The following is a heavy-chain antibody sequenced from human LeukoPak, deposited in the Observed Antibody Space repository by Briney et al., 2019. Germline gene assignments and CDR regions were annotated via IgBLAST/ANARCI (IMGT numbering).Heavy chain of an antibody. V-gene: IGHV3-23*03. CDR3: AKPPYAFDI. CDR1: GFTFSSYA. J-gene: IGHJ3*02. CDR2: IYSGDST. Sequence: SGGSLRLSCAASGFTFSSYALSWVRQAPGRGLEWVSLIYSGDSTYYADSVKGRFTISRDNSKNTLYLQMNSLRAEDTAVYYCAKPPYAFDIWGQGTMVTVSS.